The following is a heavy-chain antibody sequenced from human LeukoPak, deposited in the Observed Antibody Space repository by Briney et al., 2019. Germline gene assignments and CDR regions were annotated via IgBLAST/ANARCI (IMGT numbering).Heavy chain of an antibody. D-gene: IGHD1-26*01. Sequence: PSETLSLTCAVYGGSFSGYYWSWIRQPPGKGLEWIGEINHSGSTNYNPSLKSRVTISVDTSKNQFSLKLSSVTAADTAVYYCARSALPIVGATPFDYWGQGTLVTVSS. CDR1: GGSFSGYY. CDR2: INHSGST. J-gene: IGHJ4*02. V-gene: IGHV4-34*01. CDR3: ARSALPIVGATPFDY.